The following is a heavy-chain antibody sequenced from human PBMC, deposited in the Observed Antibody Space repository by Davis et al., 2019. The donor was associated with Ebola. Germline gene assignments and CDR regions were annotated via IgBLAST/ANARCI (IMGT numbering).Heavy chain of an antibody. Sequence: GESLKISCAASGFTFSSYAMSWVRQAPGKGLEWVSAISGSGGSTYYADSVKGRFTISRDNSKNTLYLQMNSLRAEDTAVYYCAKDGGLGIAATWGQGTLVTVSS. D-gene: IGHD6-13*01. CDR3: AKDGGLGIAAT. CDR2: ISGSGGST. V-gene: IGHV3-23*01. CDR1: GFTFSSYA. J-gene: IGHJ4*02.